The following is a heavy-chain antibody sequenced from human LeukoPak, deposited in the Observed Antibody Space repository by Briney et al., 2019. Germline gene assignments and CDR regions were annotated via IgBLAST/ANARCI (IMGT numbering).Heavy chain of an antibody. D-gene: IGHD6-19*01. J-gene: IGHJ4*02. V-gene: IGHV3-48*03. Sequence: TGGSLRLSCAASGFTFSSYEMIWVRQAPGKGLEWISYISSNGSNTYYADSLKGRFTISRDNAKNSLYLQMNSLRAEDTAVYYCARDGQRWPTYYWGQGTLVTVSS. CDR2: ISSNGSNT. CDR3: ARDGQRWPTYY. CDR1: GFTFSSYE.